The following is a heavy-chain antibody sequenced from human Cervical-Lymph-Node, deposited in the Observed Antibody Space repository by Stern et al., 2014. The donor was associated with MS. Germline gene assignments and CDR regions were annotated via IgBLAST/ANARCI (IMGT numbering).Heavy chain of an antibody. D-gene: IGHD4-23*01. Sequence: VQLVQSGSELKKPGASVKVSCKASGYTFTSSAINWVRQAPGKGLEWMGWINTYTGAPTYGQDFTGRVVFSLDTSVTTAYLQINSLKPEDTAMYYCTTQGARGFGNSPTTFWGQGTLVTVSS. CDR1: GYTFTSSA. J-gene: IGHJ4*02. CDR2: INTYTGAP. V-gene: IGHV7-4-1*02. CDR3: TTQGARGFGNSPTTF.